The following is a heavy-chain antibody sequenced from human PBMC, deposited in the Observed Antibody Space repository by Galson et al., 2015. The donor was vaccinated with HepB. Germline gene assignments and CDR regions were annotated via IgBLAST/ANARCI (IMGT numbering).Heavy chain of an antibody. D-gene: IGHD3-16*01. CDR2: IYDTGTT. J-gene: IGHJ4*02. CDR1: GDSISNVY. Sequence: SETLSLTCTVSGDSISNVYWSWIRQPPGKGLEFIGYIYDTGTTNYNPSLKSRVTISADSSKNQFSLRLKSVTAADTAVYYCTRHGNRVRLGSAYWGRGILVTVSS. CDR3: TRHGNRVRLGSAY. V-gene: IGHV4-59*08.